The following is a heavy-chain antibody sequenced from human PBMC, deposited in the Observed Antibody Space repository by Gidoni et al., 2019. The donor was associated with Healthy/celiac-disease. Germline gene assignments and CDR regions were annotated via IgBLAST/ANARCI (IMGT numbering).Heavy chain of an antibody. V-gene: IGHV3-23*01. CDR2: ISGSGGST. Sequence: EVQLLESGGGLVQPGGSLRLSCAASGFTFSSYAMSWVRQAPGKGLEWFSAISGSGGSTYYAYSVKGRFTISRDNSKNTLYLQMNSLRAEDTAVYYCAKGKITIFGVVQTFDYWGQGTLVTVSS. J-gene: IGHJ4*02. CDR3: AKGKITIFGVVQTFDY. D-gene: IGHD3-3*01. CDR1: GFTFSSYA.